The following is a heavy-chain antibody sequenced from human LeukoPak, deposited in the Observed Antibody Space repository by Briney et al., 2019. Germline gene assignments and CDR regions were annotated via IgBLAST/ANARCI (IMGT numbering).Heavy chain of an antibody. Sequence: GGSLRLSCAASGFTFSSYSMNWVRQAPGKGLEWVSYISSSSSTIYYADSVKGRFTISRDNSKNTLYLQMNSLRAEDTAVYYCASRSGSYGNAFDIWGQGTMVTVSS. D-gene: IGHD1-26*01. CDR2: ISSSSSTI. CDR3: ASRSGSYGNAFDI. J-gene: IGHJ3*02. CDR1: GFTFSSYS. V-gene: IGHV3-48*01.